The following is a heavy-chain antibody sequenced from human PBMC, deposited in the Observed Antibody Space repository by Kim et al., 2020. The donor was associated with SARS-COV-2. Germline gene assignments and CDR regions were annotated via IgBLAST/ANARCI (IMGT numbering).Heavy chain of an antibody. Sequence: GGSLRLSCAASGFTFSSYGMHWVRQAPGKGLEWVAVISYDGSNKYYADSVKGRFTISRDNSKNTLYLQMNSLRAEDTAVYYCAKDWLVVVPAAIDPDYY. D-gene: IGHD2-2*01. CDR3: AKDWLVVVPAAIDPDYY. CDR2: ISYDGSNK. V-gene: IGHV3-30*18. J-gene: IGHJ6*01. CDR1: GFTFSSYG.